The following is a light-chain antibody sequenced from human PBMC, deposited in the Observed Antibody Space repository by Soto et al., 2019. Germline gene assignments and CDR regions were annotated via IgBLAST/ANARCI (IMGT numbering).Light chain of an antibody. CDR3: SSYSSSDTLV. Sequence: QSALTQPASVSGSPGQSITISCTGTSSDVGGHNFVSWYQQHPGRAPKLMIYDVRNRPSGVSNRVSGSKSANTASLVISGLQAEDEADYYCSSYSSSDTLVFGGGTKLTVL. CDR2: DVR. J-gene: IGLJ2*01. CDR1: SSDVGGHNF. V-gene: IGLV2-14*03.